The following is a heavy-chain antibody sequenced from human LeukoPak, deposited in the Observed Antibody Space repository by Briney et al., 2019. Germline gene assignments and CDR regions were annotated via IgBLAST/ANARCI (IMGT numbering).Heavy chain of an antibody. CDR1: GGTFSSYA. J-gene: IGHJ4*02. D-gene: IGHD6-13*01. Sequence: GASVKVSCKASGGTFSSYAISWVRQAPGQGLEWMGGIIPIFGTANYAQKFQGRVTITTDESTSTAYMELSSLRSEDTAVYYCAREGIAAAAPLDYWGQGTLVTVSS. CDR2: IIPIFGTA. CDR3: AREGIAAAAPLDY. V-gene: IGHV1-69*05.